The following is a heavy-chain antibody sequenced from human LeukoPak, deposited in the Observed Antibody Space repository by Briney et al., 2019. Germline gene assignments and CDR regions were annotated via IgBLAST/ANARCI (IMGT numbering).Heavy chain of an antibody. Sequence: ASVKVSCKTSGYIFTPHHIHWMRQAPGQGLELLGWVSAANNPEYSQKFQSRVVITRDASATTSYLELNSLRSEDTAVYYCAMSVEMPPIPSFDYWGQGTLVTVSS. V-gene: IGHV1-3*01. CDR3: AMSVEMPPIPSFDY. D-gene: IGHD5-24*01. J-gene: IGHJ4*02. CDR1: GYIFTPHH. CDR2: VSAANNP.